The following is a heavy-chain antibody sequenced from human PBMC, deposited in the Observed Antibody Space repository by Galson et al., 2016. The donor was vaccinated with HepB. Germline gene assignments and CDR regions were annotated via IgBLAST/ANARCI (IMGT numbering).Heavy chain of an antibody. J-gene: IGHJ4*02. V-gene: IGHV3-23*01. CDR2: ISSDGDNK. CDR3: TNDVGLVMFGL. Sequence: SLRLSCAVSGFSFSDYAMSWVRQGPGKRLEWVSTISSDGDNKHYLDSVKGRFTVSRDNSKNTLDLQMNSLRAADTAVYYCTNDVGLVMFGLWGRGTLVTVSS. D-gene: IGHD2/OR15-2a*01. CDR1: GFSFSDYA.